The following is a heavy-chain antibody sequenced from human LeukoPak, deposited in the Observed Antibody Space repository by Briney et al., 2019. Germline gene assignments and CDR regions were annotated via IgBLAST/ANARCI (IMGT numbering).Heavy chain of an antibody. CDR1: GITLSSYW. CDR2: IRQDGSEK. J-gene: IGHJ4*02. CDR3: ATGKDY. Sequence: PGGSLRLSCVASGITLSSYWMNWVRQAPGKGLEWLANIRQDGSEKYYVDSVKGRFTISRDNAKNSLYLQMNSLSAEDTAVYYCATGKDYWGQGTLVTVSS. V-gene: IGHV3-7*01.